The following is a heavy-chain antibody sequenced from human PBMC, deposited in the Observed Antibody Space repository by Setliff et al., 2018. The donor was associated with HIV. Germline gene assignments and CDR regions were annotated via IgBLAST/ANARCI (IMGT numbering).Heavy chain of an antibody. CDR2: IWYDDTNK. Sequence: GGSLRLSCAASGFTFNNYGIHWVRQAPGKGLEWVAVIWYDDTNKYYADSVRGRFTISRDKSKSTVYLQMNSLRTDDTAVYYCAKVYCGGSYHGWNYWGQGTLVTVSS. J-gene: IGHJ4*02. CDR3: AKVYCGGSYHGWNY. V-gene: IGHV3-33*03. CDR1: GFTFNNYG. D-gene: IGHD1-26*01.